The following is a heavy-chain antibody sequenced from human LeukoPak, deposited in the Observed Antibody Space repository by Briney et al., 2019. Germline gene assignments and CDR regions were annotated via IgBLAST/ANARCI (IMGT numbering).Heavy chain of an antibody. CDR3: ARSWTYYYDSSGYSHFDY. CDR2: IYYSGST. D-gene: IGHD3-22*01. V-gene: IGHV4-39*01. J-gene: IGHJ4*02. Sequence: KTSETLSLTCTVSGCSISSSSYYWGWIRQPPGKGVERIGSIYYSGSTYYNPSLKSRVTISVDTSKNQFSLKLSSVTAADTAVYYCARSWTYYYDSSGYSHFDYWGQGTLVTVPS. CDR1: GCSISSSSYY.